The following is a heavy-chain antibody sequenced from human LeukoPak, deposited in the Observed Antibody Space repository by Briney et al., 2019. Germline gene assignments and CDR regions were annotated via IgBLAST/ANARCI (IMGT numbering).Heavy chain of an antibody. Sequence: PGGSLRLSCAASGFTFSSYSMNWVRQAPGKGLEWVSSISSSSSYIYYADSVKDRFTISRDNAKNSLYLQMNSLRAEDTAVYYCARERYGDYGFDYWGQGTLVTVSS. V-gene: IGHV3-21*01. J-gene: IGHJ4*02. D-gene: IGHD4-17*01. CDR1: GFTFSSYS. CDR3: ARERYGDYGFDY. CDR2: ISSSSSYI.